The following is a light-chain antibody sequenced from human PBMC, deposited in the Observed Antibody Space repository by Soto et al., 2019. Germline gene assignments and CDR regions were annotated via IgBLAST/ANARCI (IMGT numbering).Light chain of an antibody. CDR2: EVS. V-gene: IGLV2-14*01. CDR1: SSDVGGYNY. Sequence: QSALTQPASVSGSPGQSITISCTGTSSDVGGYNYVSWYQQHPGKAPKLMIYEVSNRPSGVSNRFSGRKSGNTASLTISGLQAEDEADYYCSSYTSSSTWVFGGGTQLTVL. CDR3: SSYTSSSTWV. J-gene: IGLJ3*02.